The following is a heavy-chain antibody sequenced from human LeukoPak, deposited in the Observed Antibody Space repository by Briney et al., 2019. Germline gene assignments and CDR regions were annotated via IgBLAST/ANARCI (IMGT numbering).Heavy chain of an antibody. D-gene: IGHD4-17*01. CDR1: GFTFSSYA. CDR2: ISGSGGST. V-gene: IGHV3-23*01. Sequence: GGSLRLSCAASGFTFSSYAMSWVRQAPGKGLEWVSAISGSGGSTYYADSVKGRFTISRDNSKNTLYLQMNSLRAEDTAVYYCARSSTVTMRNWFDPWGQGTLVTVSS. CDR3: ARSSTVTMRNWFDP. J-gene: IGHJ5*02.